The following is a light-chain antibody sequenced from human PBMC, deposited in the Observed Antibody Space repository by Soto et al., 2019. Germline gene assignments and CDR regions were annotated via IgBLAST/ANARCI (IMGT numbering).Light chain of an antibody. J-gene: IGKJ2*01. CDR2: AAS. CDR3: QHSYSTPMYT. Sequence: DIQMTQSPSSLSASVGDRVSITCRASQSISSYLNWYQQKPGKAPKLLIYAASSLQSGVPSRFSGSGSGTAFTLTISSLQPEDFATHYCQHSYSTPMYTFDQGTKLEIK. CDR1: QSISSY. V-gene: IGKV1-39*01.